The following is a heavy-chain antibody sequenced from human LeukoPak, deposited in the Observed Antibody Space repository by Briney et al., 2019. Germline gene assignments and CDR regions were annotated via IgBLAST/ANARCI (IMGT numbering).Heavy chain of an antibody. J-gene: IGHJ4*02. Sequence: PSETLSLTCTVSGGFVSSDSYYWSWIRQPPGKGLEWIGHISYSGTTNYNPSLRSRVIISIDISQNQFSLRLSSVTAADTAVYYCAGAPNPTFFDYWGQGPLATVSS. CDR1: GGFVSSDSYY. CDR2: ISYSGTT. V-gene: IGHV4-61*01. CDR3: AGAPNPTFFDY.